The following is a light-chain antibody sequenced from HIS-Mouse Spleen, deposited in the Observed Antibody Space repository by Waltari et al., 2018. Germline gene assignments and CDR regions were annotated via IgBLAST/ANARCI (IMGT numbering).Light chain of an antibody. J-gene: IGLJ2*01. CDR1: SSDVGGYTY. Sequence: QSALTQPASVSGSPGQSITISCPGTSSDVGGYTYVSCYHQHPGKAPQLMIYEVSTRPSGVSNRFSGSKSGNTASLTISGLQAEDEADYYCSSYTSSSTHVVFGGGTKLTVL. CDR3: SSYTSSSTHVV. V-gene: IGLV2-14*01. CDR2: EVS.